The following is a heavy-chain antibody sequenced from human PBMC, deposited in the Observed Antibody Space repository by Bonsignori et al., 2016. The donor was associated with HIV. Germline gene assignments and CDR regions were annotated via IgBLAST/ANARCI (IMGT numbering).Heavy chain of an antibody. D-gene: IGHD3-10*01. J-gene: IGHJ4*02. Sequence: WIRQPPGKGLEWIGNIYYSGSAYYNPSLKSRVTMSVDTSTNQFSLRLNSVSAADTAVYYCARDLGHSGSYLDYWGQGTLVTVSS. CDR2: IYYSGSA. CDR3: ARDLGHSGSYLDY. V-gene: IGHV4-39*07.